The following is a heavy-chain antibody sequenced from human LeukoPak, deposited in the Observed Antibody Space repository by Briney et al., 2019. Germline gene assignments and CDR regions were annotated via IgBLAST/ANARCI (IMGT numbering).Heavy chain of an antibody. CDR2: IYSGGST. D-gene: IGHD5-18*01. CDR3: AREGTAMVSLDY. Sequence: PGGSLRLSCAASGFTVSSNYMSWVRQAPGKGLEWVSVIYSGGSTYYADSVKGRFTISRDNAKNSLYLQMNSLRAEDTAVYYCAREGTAMVSLDYWGQGTLVTFSS. J-gene: IGHJ4*02. V-gene: IGHV3-66*01. CDR1: GFTVSSNY.